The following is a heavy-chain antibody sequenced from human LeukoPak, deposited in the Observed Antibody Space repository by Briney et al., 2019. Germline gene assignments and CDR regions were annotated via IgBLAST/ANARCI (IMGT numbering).Heavy chain of an antibody. CDR2: IYYTGIT. CDR1: GGSISNYY. CDR3: ARHAPQDYFDY. J-gene: IGHJ4*02. Sequence: PSETLPLTRTVSGGSISNYYWRWIRQPPGKGLEWIAYIYYTGITNYNPSLKSRVTISVDTPKNQFSLKLTSVTAADTAVYYCARHAPQDYFDYWGQGTLVTVSS. V-gene: IGHV4-59*08.